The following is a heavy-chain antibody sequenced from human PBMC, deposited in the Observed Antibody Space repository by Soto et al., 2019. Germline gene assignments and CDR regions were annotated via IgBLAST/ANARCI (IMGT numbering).Heavy chain of an antibody. CDR2: FYYSGST. V-gene: IGHV4-59*08. J-gene: IGHJ4*02. D-gene: IGHD3-10*01. Sequence: SETLSLTCTVSGGSISSYYWSWIRQPPGKGLEWIGYFYYSGSTNYNPSLKSRVTISVDTSKNQFSLNLRSVTAADTAVYYCARHRGPTGPNYWGQGTLVTVSS. CDR3: ARHRGPTGPNY. CDR1: GGSISSYY.